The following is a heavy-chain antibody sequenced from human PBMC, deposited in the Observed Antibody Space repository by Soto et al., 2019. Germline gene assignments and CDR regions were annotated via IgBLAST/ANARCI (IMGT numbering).Heavy chain of an antibody. CDR2: ISGSGRTI. V-gene: IGHV3-11*01. CDR3: ARLPFPWGWFDP. Sequence: GGSLRLSCAASGLSFSDYMSWGRQAPGKGLEWLSYISGSGRTIYSADSVKGRFTISRDNATNSLHLQMNNLRAEDTAVYYCARLPFPWGWFDPWGQGTLVTVSS. J-gene: IGHJ5*02. D-gene: IGHD3-16*01. CDR1: GLSFSDY.